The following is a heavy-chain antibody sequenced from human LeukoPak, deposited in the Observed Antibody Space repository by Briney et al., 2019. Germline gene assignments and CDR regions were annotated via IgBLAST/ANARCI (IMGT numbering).Heavy chain of an antibody. CDR2: ISDSGNTI. CDR3: ARARDNWNYEAFDI. V-gene: IGHV3-11*01. J-gene: IGHJ3*02. Sequence: GGSLRLSCAASGFTFSDYYMNWIRQAPGKGLEWVSYISDSGNTIHSADSVKGRFTISRDNAKNSLYLQMNSLRAEDTAVYYCARARDNWNYEAFDIWGQGTMVTVPS. CDR1: GFTFSDYY. D-gene: IGHD1-7*01.